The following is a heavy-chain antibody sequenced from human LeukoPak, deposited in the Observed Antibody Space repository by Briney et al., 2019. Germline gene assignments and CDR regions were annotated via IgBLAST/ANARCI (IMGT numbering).Heavy chain of an antibody. CDR1: GGSISSGDYY. V-gene: IGHV4-30-4*08. CDR3: ARVVVLLWFGVDY. J-gene: IGHJ4*02. Sequence: PSQTLSLTCTVSGGSISSGDYYWSWIRQPPGKGLEWIGYIYYNGSTYYNPSLKSRVTISVDTSKNQFSLKLSSVTAADTAVYYCARVVVLLWFGVDYWGQRTLVTVSS. CDR2: IYYNGST. D-gene: IGHD3-10*01.